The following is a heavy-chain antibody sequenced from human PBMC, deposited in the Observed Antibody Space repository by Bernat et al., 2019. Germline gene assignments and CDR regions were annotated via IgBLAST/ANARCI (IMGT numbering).Heavy chain of an antibody. V-gene: IGHV3-74*01. J-gene: IGHJ6*02. D-gene: IGHD3-3*01. CDR2: INSDGSST. Sequence: EVQLVESGGGLVQPGGSLRLSCAASGFTFSSYWMHWVHQAPGKGLVWVSRINSDGSSTSYADSVKGRFTISRDNAKNTLYLQMNSLRAEDTAVYYCARGNDFWSGYYGMDVWGQGTTVTVSS. CDR1: GFTFSSYW. CDR3: ARGNDFWSGYYGMDV.